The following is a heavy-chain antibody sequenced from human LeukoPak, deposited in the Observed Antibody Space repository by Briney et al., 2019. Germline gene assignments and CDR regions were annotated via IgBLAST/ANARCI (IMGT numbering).Heavy chain of an antibody. CDR1: GFTVSSNY. J-gene: IGHJ6*03. CDR2: IYSGGST. V-gene: IGHV3-66*01. CDR3: ARDIPYYYYMDV. Sequence: GGSLRLSCAASGFTVSSNYMSWVRQAPGKGLEWVSVIYSGGSTYYADSVKGRFTISRDNAKNSLYLQMNSLRAEDTAVYYCARDIPYYYYMDVWGKGTTVTVSS.